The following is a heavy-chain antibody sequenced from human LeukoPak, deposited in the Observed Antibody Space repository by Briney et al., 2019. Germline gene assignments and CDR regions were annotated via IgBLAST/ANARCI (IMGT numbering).Heavy chain of an antibody. D-gene: IGHD6-6*01. J-gene: IGHJ5*02. Sequence: SVKVSCKASGGTFSSYAISWVRQAPGQGLELMGRIIPILGIANYAQKFQGRVTITADKSTRTAYMELSSLRSEDTAVYYCAREGYSSSSPHNWFDPWGQGTLVTVSS. CDR3: AREGYSSSSPHNWFDP. CDR1: GGTFSSYA. V-gene: IGHV1-69*04. CDR2: IIPILGIA.